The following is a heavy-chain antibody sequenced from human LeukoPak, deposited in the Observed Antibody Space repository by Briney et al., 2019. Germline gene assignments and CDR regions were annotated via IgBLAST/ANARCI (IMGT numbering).Heavy chain of an antibody. D-gene: IGHD5-24*01. J-gene: IGHJ6*03. CDR3: ARDQGLRWLHREYYYYYMDV. CDR1: GGSISSGSYY. CDR2: IYTSGST. Sequence: SETLSLTCTVSGGSISSGSYYWSWIRQPAGKGLEWIGRIYTSGSTNYNPSLKSRVTISVDTSKNQFSLKLSSVTAADTAVYYCARDQGLRWLHREYYYYYMDVWGKGTTVTVSS. V-gene: IGHV4-61*02.